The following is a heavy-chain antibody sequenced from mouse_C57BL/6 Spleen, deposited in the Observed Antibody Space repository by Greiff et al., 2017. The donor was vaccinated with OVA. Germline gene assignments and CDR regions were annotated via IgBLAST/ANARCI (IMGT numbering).Heavy chain of an antibody. V-gene: IGHV1-26*01. D-gene: IGHD2-1*01. J-gene: IGHJ1*03. Sequence: EVQLQQSGPELVKPGASVKISCKASGYTFTDYYMNWVKQSHGKSLEWIGDINPNNGGTSYNQKLKGKATLTVDKYSSTAYMELRSLTSEDSAVYYCARRELLDWYFDVWGTGTTVTVSS. CDR2: INPNNGGT. CDR1: GYTFTDYY. CDR3: ARRELLDWYFDV.